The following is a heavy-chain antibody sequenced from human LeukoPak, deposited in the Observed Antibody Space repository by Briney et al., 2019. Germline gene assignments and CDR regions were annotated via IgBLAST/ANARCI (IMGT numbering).Heavy chain of an antibody. V-gene: IGHV3-48*03. CDR3: ARGLRQWVKGGYFDY. CDR2: ISSSGSTI. J-gene: IGHJ4*02. D-gene: IGHD6-19*01. Sequence: GGSLRLSCAASGFTFSSYEMNWVRQAPGKALEWVSYISSSGSTIYYADSVKGRFTISRDNAKNSLYLQMNSLRAEDTAVYYCARGLRQWVKGGYFDYWGQGTLVTVSS. CDR1: GFTFSSYE.